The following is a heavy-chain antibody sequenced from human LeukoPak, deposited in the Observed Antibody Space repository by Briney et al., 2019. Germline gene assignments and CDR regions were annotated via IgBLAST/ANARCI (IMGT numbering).Heavy chain of an antibody. V-gene: IGHV3-33*01. CDR2: IWYDGSNK. J-gene: IGHJ4*02. CDR1: GFTVSSYG. CDR3: ARDPGTHTDY. Sequence: GGSLKLSCAASGFTVSSYGMQWVRQAPGQGLEWVAVIWYDGSNKYYADSEKGRFTISRDNSKNTLYLQMNSLRAEDTAVYYCARDPGTHTDYWGQGTLVTVSS. D-gene: IGHD3-10*01.